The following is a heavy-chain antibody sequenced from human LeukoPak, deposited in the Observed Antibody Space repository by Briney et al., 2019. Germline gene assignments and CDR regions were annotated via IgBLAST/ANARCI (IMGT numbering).Heavy chain of an antibody. J-gene: IGHJ4*02. V-gene: IGHV3-48*03. CDR1: GFSFSGFD. Sequence: PGGSLRLSCAASGFSFSGFDMNWVRQAPGEGLEWIAHIGTSVNAIYYADSVKGRFTISRDNARDSLFLQMGRLRVADTAVYYCARDSVCFGDLLKWGEGALVIVST. CDR3: ARDSVCFGDLLK. CDR2: IGTSVNAI. D-gene: IGHD3-10*01.